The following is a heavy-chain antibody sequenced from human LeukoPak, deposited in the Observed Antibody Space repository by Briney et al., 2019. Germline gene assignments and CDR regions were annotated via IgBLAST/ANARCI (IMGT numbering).Heavy chain of an antibody. J-gene: IGHJ6*02. CDR3: ARDRWHCRVNCDSVYYFALDV. CDR1: GYTFTNYA. D-gene: IGHD2-15*01. CDR2: INPGNGDT. Sequence: ASVKVSCKGSGYTFTNYAIHWVRQAPGQSLEWLGWINPGNGDTKYSQDFQGRVTINTDTSAATAYVELNSLTSEDTAVYYRARDRWHCRVNCDSVYYFALDVWGQGTTVTVSS. V-gene: IGHV1-3*01.